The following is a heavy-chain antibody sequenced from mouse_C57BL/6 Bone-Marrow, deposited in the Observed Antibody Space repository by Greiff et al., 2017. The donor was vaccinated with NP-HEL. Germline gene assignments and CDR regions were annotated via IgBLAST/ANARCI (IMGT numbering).Heavy chain of an antibody. CDR1: GYTFTSYW. CDR3: AREDYYGSDAMDY. J-gene: IGHJ4*01. D-gene: IGHD1-1*01. V-gene: IGHV1-7*01. Sequence: VQLQQSGAELAKPGASVQLSCKASGYTFTSYWMHWVKQRPGQGLEWIGYINPSSGYTKYNQKFKDKATLTADKSSSTAYMQRSSLTYEDSAVYDCAREDYYGSDAMDYWCQGTSVTVSS. CDR2: INPSSGYT.